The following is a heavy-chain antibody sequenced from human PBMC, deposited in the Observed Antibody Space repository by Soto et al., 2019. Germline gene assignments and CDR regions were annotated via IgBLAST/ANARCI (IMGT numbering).Heavy chain of an antibody. Sequence: ASLKVSSKHTGYTFTNHGIGCIRQAPGQGLEWLGWISMNNGKTKYAQRLQGTITMTTDTSTNTAYMELRSLVSDDTAVYYCATDAYPLAYYFDYWGQGTLVTVSS. J-gene: IGHJ4*02. CDR1: GYTFTNHG. V-gene: IGHV1-18*01. CDR2: ISMNNGKT. CDR3: ATDAYPLAYYFDY.